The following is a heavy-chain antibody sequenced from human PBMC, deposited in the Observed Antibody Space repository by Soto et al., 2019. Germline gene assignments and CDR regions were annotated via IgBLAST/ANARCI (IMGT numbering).Heavy chain of an antibody. D-gene: IGHD4-17*01. CDR2: IYHSGST. Sequence: SETLSLTCAVSGGSISSGGYSWSWIRQPPGKGLEWIGYIYHSGSTYYNPSLKSRVTISVDRSKNQFSLKLSSVTAADTAVYYCASGPIGDYRDGFYYWGQGTMVTVSS. J-gene: IGHJ4*02. V-gene: IGHV4-30-2*01. CDR3: ASGPIGDYRDGFYY. CDR1: GGSISSGGYS.